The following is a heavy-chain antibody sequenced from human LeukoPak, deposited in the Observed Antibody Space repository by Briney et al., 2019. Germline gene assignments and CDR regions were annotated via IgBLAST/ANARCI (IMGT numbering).Heavy chain of an antibody. V-gene: IGHV1-18*01. CDR2: ISAYNGNT. D-gene: IGHD3-3*01. J-gene: IGHJ4*02. CDR3: ARHNYDFWSGYYDY. CDR1: GYTFTSYG. Sequence: ASVKVSCKASGYTFTSYGISWVRQAPGQGLEWMGWISAYNGNTNYAQKLQGRVTMTTDTSTSTAYMKLRSLRSDDTAVYYCARHNYDFWSGYYDYWGQGTLVTVSS.